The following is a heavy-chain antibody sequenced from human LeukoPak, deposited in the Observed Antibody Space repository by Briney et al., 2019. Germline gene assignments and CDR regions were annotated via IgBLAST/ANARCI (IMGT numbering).Heavy chain of an antibody. V-gene: IGHV4-59*01. CDR3: TRSLGVVIHGGMDV. Sequence: SKTLSLTCTVSGGSISSYHWSWIRQPPGKGLEWIGHIYYTGSTNYNPSLKSRVTISLDTSKNQFSLKLSSVTAADTAVYYCTRSLGVVIHGGMDVWGQGTTVTVSS. J-gene: IGHJ6*02. D-gene: IGHD3-3*01. CDR2: IYYTGST. CDR1: GGSISSYH.